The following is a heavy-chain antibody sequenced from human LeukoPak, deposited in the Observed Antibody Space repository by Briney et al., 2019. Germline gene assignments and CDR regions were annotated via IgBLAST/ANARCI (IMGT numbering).Heavy chain of an antibody. Sequence: PGGSQRLSCAASGFTFSSYAMCWVRHAPGKGLEWVSAIIGSGGSTYYAASVKGRFTISRDNSKNTLYLLMNSLRAEDTAVYYCAKEGALSVVIKMEAFDYWGQGTLVTVSS. CDR2: IIGSGGST. D-gene: IGHD3-22*01. J-gene: IGHJ4*02. V-gene: IGHV3-23*01. CDR1: GFTFSSYA. CDR3: AKEGALSVVIKMEAFDY.